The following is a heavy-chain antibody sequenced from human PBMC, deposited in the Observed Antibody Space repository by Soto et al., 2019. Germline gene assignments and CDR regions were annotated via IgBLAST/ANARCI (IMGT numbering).Heavy chain of an antibody. J-gene: IGHJ4*02. CDR2: IIPIFGTT. D-gene: IGHD3-22*01. V-gene: IGHV1-69*05. CDR1: GGTFSNNA. Sequence: ASVKVSCKASGGTFSNNAIRWVRQAPGQGLEWMGGIIPIFGTTNYADSVKGRFTISRDNAKNSLFLQMNSLRAEDTAVYYCARAMYYYDGSVYLGYWGQGTLVTVSS. CDR3: ARAMYYYDGSVYLGY.